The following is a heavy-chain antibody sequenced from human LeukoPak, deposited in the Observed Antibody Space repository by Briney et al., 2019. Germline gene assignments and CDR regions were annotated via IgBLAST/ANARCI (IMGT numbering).Heavy chain of an antibody. CDR3: ARQRYSTGWYRLGFEY. J-gene: IGHJ4*02. CDR2: VYSSGST. V-gene: IGHV4-59*08. CDR1: GGSISNYY. Sequence: PSETLSLTCTVPGGSISNYYWSWIRQSPGKGLEWIGYVYSSGSTDYNPSLKSRVTISVDTSKNQFSLHLTSVTAADTAVYYCARQRYSTGWYRLGFEYWGQGTLVTVSS. D-gene: IGHD6-19*01.